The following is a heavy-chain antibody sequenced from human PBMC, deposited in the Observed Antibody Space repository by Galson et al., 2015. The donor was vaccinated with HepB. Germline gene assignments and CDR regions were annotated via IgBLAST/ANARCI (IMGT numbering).Heavy chain of an antibody. J-gene: IGHJ4*02. CDR2: IKQDGSEK. CDR3: AREGNYYDSSGYYWDYFDY. D-gene: IGHD3-22*01. CDR1: GFTFSSYW. V-gene: IGHV3-7*03. Sequence: SLRLSCAASGFTFSSYWMSWVRQAPGKGLEWVANIKQDGSEKYYVDSVKGRFTISRDNAKNSLYLQMNSLRAEDTAVYYCAREGNYYDSSGYYWDYFDYWGQGTLVTVSS.